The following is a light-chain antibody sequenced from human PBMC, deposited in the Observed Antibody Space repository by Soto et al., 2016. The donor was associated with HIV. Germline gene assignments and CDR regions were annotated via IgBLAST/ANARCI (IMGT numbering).Light chain of an antibody. Sequence: DIQMTQSPSSLSASVGDRVTITCRASQSISRYLNWYQQKPGKAPKLLMYAASSLQSGVPSRFSGSGSGTDFTLSISSLQPEDFATYYCQQSYSIPPVTFGQGTKVEIK. V-gene: IGKV1-39*01. CDR3: QQSYSIPPVT. CDR1: QSISRY. CDR2: AAS. J-gene: IGKJ1*01.